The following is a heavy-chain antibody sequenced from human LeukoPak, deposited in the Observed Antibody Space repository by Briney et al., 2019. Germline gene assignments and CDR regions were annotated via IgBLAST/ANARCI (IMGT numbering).Heavy chain of an antibody. V-gene: IGHV3-30*04. CDR1: GFTFSSYV. Sequence: GGSLRLSCAASGFTFSSYVMHWVRQAPGKGLEWVAIISYDGSNEYYADSVKGRFTISRDNAKNSLYLQMNSLRAEDTAVYYCAMSGSYSTDAFDIWGQGTMVTVSS. D-gene: IGHD1-26*01. CDR2: ISYDGSNE. CDR3: AMSGSYSTDAFDI. J-gene: IGHJ3*02.